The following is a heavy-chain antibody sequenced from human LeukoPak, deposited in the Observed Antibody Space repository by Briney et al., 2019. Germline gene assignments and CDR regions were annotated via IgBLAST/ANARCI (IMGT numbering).Heavy chain of an antibody. CDR2: INGSGGST. CDR1: GFTFSSYA. V-gene: IGHV3-23*01. Sequence: GGSLRLSSAASGFTFSSYAMSWVRQAPGKGLEWVSDINGSGGSTYYADSVKGRFTISRDNSKNTLYLQMNSLRAEDTAVYYCAELGVTMIGGVWGKGTTVTISS. CDR3: AELGVTMIGGV. D-gene: IGHD3-10*02. J-gene: IGHJ6*04.